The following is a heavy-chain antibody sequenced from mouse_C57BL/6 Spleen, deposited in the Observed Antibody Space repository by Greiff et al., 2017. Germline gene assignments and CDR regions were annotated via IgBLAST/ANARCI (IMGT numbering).Heavy chain of an antibody. D-gene: IGHD2-3*01. V-gene: IGHV3-6*01. CDR2: ISYDGSN. Sequence: ESGPGLVKPSQSLSLTCSVTGYSITSGYYWNWIRQFPGNKLEWMGYISYDGSNNYNPSLKNRISITRDTSKNQFFLKLNSVTTEDTATYYCARWDDGYSLGYWYFDVWGTGTTVTVSS. CDR1: GYSITSGYY. J-gene: IGHJ1*03. CDR3: ARWDDGYSLGYWYFDV.